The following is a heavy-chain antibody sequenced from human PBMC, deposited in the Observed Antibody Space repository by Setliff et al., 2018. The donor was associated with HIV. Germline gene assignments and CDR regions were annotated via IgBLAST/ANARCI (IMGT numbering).Heavy chain of an antibody. J-gene: IGHJ4*02. V-gene: IGHV4-39*01. CDR3: ARQGLTMNPGVPAPILYFFDY. D-gene: IGHD3-10*01. Sequence: ASETLSLTCTVSGGSIISSSYYWGWIRLPPGKGLEWIGSMYYRGTTYNNPSLKGRVTFSADTSKNQFSLNLNSVTAADTAVYFCARQGLTMNPGVPAPILYFFDYWGQGILVTVSS. CDR2: MYYRGTT. CDR1: GGSIISSSYY.